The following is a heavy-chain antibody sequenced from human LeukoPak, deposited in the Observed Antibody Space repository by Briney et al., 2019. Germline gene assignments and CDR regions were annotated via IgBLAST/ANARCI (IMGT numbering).Heavy chain of an antibody. Sequence: VSVNVSGSAFGYIYSSFATNSVRQATGLELEGLGWMNPISGKTVYAQKFQGRVTMTRNTSISTAYMELSSLRSEDRAVYYCASQKNVEIRIINYYDSSGYAFDIWGQGTMVTVPS. D-gene: IGHD3-22*01. CDR1: GYIYSSFA. V-gene: IGHV1-8*01. J-gene: IGHJ3*02. CDR2: MNPISGKT. CDR3: ASQKNVEIRIINYYDSSGYAFDI.